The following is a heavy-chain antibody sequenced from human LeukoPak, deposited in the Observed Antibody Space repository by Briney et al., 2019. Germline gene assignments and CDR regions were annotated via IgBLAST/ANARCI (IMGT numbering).Heavy chain of an antibody. Sequence: QTGGSLRLSCAASGFTFSSYAMSWVRQAPGKGLEWVSAISGSGGSTYYADSVKGRFTISRDNSKNTLYLQMNSLRAEDTAVYYCARGLIYYYDSSGYYSLEDYFDYWGQGTLVTVSS. CDR1: GFTFSSYA. CDR2: ISGSGGST. V-gene: IGHV3-23*01. CDR3: ARGLIYYYDSSGYYSLEDYFDY. J-gene: IGHJ4*02. D-gene: IGHD3-22*01.